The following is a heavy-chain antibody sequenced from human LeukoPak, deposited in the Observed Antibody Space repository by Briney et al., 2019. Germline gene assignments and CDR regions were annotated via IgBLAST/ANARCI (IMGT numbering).Heavy chain of an antibody. J-gene: IGHJ6*02. Sequence: GASVKVSCKASGYTFTSYGISWVRQAPGQGLEWMGWINPNSGGTNYAQKFQGRVTMTRDTSISTAYMELSRLRSDDTAVYYCAREDRRSGTIYYCYGMDVWGQGTTVSVSS. D-gene: IGHD1-1*01. CDR2: INPNSGGT. CDR1: GYTFTSYG. CDR3: AREDRRSGTIYYCYGMDV. V-gene: IGHV1-2*02.